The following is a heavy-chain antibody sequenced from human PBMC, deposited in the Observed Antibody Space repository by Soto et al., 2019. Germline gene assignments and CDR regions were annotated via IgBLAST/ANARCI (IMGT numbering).Heavy chain of an antibody. J-gene: IGHJ4*02. V-gene: IGHV3-53*01. Sequence: HPGGSLRLSCAASGFTFSDYYMSWIRQAPGKGLEWVSVIYSGGSTYYADSVKGRFTISRDNSKNTLYLQMNSLRAEDTAVYYCARERLSTFDYWGQGTLVTGSS. CDR3: ARERLSTFDY. D-gene: IGHD3-16*01. CDR1: GFTFSDYY. CDR2: IYSGGST.